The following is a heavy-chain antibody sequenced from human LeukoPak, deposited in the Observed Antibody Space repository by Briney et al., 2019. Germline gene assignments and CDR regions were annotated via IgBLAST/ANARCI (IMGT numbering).Heavy chain of an antibody. D-gene: IGHD3-10*01. CDR3: AKALNVAMVRGVITRDFDY. J-gene: IGHJ4*02. CDR2: ISYDGSNK. Sequence: GSLRLSCAASGFTFSSYSMHWVRQAPGKGLEWVAVISYDGSNKYYADSVKGRFTISRDNSKNTLYLQMNSLRAEDTAVYYCAKALNVAMVRGVITRDFDYWGQGTLVTVSS. V-gene: IGHV3-30*18. CDR1: GFTFSSYS.